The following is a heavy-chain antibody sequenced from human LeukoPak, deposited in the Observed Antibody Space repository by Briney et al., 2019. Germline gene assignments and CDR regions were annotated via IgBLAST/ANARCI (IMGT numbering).Heavy chain of an antibody. CDR3: VNIAAAGYYYGMDV. Sequence: GRSLRLSCAASGFTFSSYAMHWVRQAPGKGLEYVSAISSNGGSTYYADSVKGRFTISRDNSKNTLYLQMSSLRAEDTAVYYCVNIAAAGYYYGMDVWGQGTTVTVSS. CDR2: ISSNGGST. D-gene: IGHD6-13*01. V-gene: IGHV3-64D*09. CDR1: GFTFSSYA. J-gene: IGHJ6*02.